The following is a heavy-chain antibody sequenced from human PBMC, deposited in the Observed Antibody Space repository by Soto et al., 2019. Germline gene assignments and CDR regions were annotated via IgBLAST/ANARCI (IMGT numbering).Heavy chain of an antibody. CDR1: GGSISSYY. CDR3: ASWSVAGIQTFDY. V-gene: IGHV4-59*01. Sequence: PSETLSLTCTVSGGSISSYYWSWIRQPPGKGLEWIGYIYYSGSTNYNPSLESRVTISVDTSKNQFSLNLRSVTAADTAVYYCASWSVAGIQTFDYWGQGTPVTVPQ. CDR2: IYYSGST. D-gene: IGHD6-19*01. J-gene: IGHJ4*02.